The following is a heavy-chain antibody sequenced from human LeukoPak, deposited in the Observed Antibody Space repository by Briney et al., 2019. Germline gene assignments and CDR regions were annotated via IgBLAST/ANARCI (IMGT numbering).Heavy chain of an antibody. Sequence: ASVKVSCKACRYTFTGYYMHWVRQAPGQGLEWMGRINPNSGGTNYAQKFQGRVTMTRDTSISTAYMELSRLRSDDTAVYYCARGCSSTSCYWSDYWGQGTLVTVSS. CDR1: RYTFTGYY. D-gene: IGHD2-2*01. CDR3: ARGCSSTSCYWSDY. J-gene: IGHJ4*02. V-gene: IGHV1-2*06. CDR2: INPNSGGT.